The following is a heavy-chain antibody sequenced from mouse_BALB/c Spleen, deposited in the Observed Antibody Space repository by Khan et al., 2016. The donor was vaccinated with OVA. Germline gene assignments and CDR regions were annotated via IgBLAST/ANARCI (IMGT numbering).Heavy chain of an antibody. CDR2: IYPGTDNT. Sequence: LEVSGGELVRPGASVNLSCKTSGYIFTSYWIHWVRQRSGQGLEWIARIYPGTDNTYYNEKLKDKATLTADKSSSTAYMQLSSLKSEDSAVYFCAREEALYYFDYWGQGTTLTVSS. CDR1: GYIFTSYW. J-gene: IGHJ2*01. D-gene: IGHD3-2*02. CDR3: AREEALYYFDY. V-gene: IGHV1-76*01.